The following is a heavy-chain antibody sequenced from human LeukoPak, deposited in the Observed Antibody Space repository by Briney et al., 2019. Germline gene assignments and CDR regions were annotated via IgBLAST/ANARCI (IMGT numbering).Heavy chain of an antibody. V-gene: IGHV3-23*01. J-gene: IGHJ4*02. CDR2: ISGPGGTT. CDR3: AKIVNADPSTYFDY. Sequence: GGSLRLSCAASGFTFSSYAMSWVRQTLGKGLEWVSAISGPGGTTYYADSVKGRFTISRDNSKNTLYLQINSLRAEDTAVYYCAKIVNADPSTYFDYWGQGTLVTVSS. CDR1: GFTFSSYA. D-gene: IGHD3-16*02.